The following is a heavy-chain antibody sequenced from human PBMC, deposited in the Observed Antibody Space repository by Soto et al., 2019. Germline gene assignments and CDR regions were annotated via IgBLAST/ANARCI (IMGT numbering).Heavy chain of an antibody. V-gene: IGHV3-66*01. CDR3: ARDPPGIAAAGGG. CDR1: GITVSNIY. J-gene: IGHJ6*02. Sequence: EVQLVESGGGLVQPGGSLRLSCAASGITVSNIYMSWVRQAPGKGLECVSLIYSNGDTRYADSVKGRFTISRDNSKNTVYLQMNSLRAEDTAVYYCARDPPGIAAAGGGWGQGTTVTVSS. D-gene: IGHD6-13*01. CDR2: IYSNGDT.